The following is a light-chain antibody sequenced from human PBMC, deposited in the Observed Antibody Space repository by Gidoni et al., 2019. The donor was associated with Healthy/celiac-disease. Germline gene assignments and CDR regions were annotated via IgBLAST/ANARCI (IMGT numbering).Light chain of an antibody. CDR2: GSD. J-gene: IGLJ3*02. Sequence: QSVLTPPPSVSGAPGQRVTISWAGSSSNIGAGYDVQWYQQLPGTAPKLLSYGSDNRPSGVPDRVSGSKSGTSASLAINGLQTDDEAEYYCQSYDSSLSGWVFGGGTKVTVL. V-gene: IGLV1-40*01. CDR1: SSNIGAGYD. CDR3: QSYDSSLSGWV.